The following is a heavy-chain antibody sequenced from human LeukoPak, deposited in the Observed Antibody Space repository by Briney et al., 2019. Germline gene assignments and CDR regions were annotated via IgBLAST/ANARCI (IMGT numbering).Heavy chain of an antibody. J-gene: IGHJ6*02. CDR3: ARVGCSGGSCPSYYYYGMDV. CDR1: GFIFSDYG. Sequence: GGSLRLSCAASGFIFSDYGMHWVRQAPGKGLEWVAVIWNNGNDRYADSVRGRFTISRDDSKNTLYLQMDSLRAEDTAVYYCARVGCSGGSCPSYYYYGMDVWGQGTTVTVSS. V-gene: IGHV3-33*01. CDR2: IWNNGNDR. D-gene: IGHD2-15*01.